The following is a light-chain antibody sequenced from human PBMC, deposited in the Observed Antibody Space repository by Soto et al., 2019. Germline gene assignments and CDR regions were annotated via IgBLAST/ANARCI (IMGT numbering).Light chain of an antibody. Sequence: DIQLTQSPSFLSASVGARVTITCRASQDISIHLAWYQQKPGKAPKLLIYAASTLQSGVPSGFGGSGSGTEFTLTITSLQPEDFATYYCQQVKTYPLTFGGGTKVEIK. J-gene: IGKJ4*01. CDR1: QDISIH. CDR2: AAS. V-gene: IGKV1-9*01. CDR3: QQVKTYPLT.